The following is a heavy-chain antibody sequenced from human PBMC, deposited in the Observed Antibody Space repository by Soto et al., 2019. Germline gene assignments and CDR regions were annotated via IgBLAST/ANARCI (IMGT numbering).Heavy chain of an antibody. J-gene: IGHJ4*02. D-gene: IGHD1-20*01. CDR3: AAVIPHTPYNSPHYFDH. V-gene: IGHV1-69*13. CDR1: GGTFRNYA. CDR2: IIPLFATS. Sequence: SVKVSCKASGGTFRNYAITWVRQAPGQGLEWMGGIIPLFATSNYAQKFLGRLTFTADESAGTAYMELSSLRSEDTAVYYCAAVIPHTPYNSPHYFDHWAREPWSPSPQ.